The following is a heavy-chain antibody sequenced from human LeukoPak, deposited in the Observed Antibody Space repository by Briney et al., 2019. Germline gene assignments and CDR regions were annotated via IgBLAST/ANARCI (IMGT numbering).Heavy chain of an antibody. D-gene: IGHD5-12*01. V-gene: IGHV4-39*01. CDR2: IYYGGST. Sequence: SETLSLTCTVSGGSISSSCYFWGRIRQPPGTGLEWIGSIYYGGSTHYSPSLRSRVTISVDTSKNQFSLNLSSVTAADTAVYYCARHDGRGGATMGALDYWGQGSLVTVSS. CDR3: ARHDGRGGATMGALDY. J-gene: IGHJ4*02. CDR1: GGSISSSCYF.